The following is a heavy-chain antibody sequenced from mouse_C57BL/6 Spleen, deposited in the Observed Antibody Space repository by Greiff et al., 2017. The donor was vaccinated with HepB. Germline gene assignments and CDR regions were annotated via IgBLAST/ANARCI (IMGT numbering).Heavy chain of an antibody. Sequence: VQLQQPGTELVKPGASVKLSCKASGYTFTSYWMHWVKQRPGQGLEWIGNINPSNGGTNYNEKFKSKATLTVDKSSSTAYMQLSSLTSEDSAVYCCARVGGYSAWFAYWGQGTLVTVSA. D-gene: IGHD1-1*02. CDR2: INPSNGGT. J-gene: IGHJ3*01. V-gene: IGHV1-53*01. CDR3: ARVGGYSAWFAY. CDR1: GYTFTSYW.